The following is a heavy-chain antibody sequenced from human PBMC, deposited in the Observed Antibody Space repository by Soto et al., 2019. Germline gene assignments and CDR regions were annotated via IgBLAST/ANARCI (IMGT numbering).Heavy chain of an antibody. Sequence: QVQLVQSGAEVKKPGSSVKVSCKASGGTFSSYAISWVRQAPGQGLEWMGGIIPIFGTSNYAQKFQGRVTITADESTRKPYMELSILRSEDTAVYYCARGLYASSRYYLDYWGQGTLVTVSS. CDR3: ARGLYASSRYYLDY. CDR1: GGTFSSYA. V-gene: IGHV1-69*01. J-gene: IGHJ4*02. CDR2: IIPIFGTS. D-gene: IGHD3-22*01.